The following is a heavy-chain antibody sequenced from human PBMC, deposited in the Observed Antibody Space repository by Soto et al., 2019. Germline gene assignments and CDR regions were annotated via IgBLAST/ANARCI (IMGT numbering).Heavy chain of an antibody. CDR2: INPNSGGT. V-gene: IGHV1-2*02. Sequence: ASVKVSCKASGYTFTGYYMHWVRQAPGQGLEWMGWINPNSGGTNYAQKFQGRVTMTRDTSISTAYVELYTLTSDDTAMYYCAREGSSSSKYFQHWGQGTLVTVSS. CDR3: AREGSSSSKYFQH. CDR1: GYTFTGYY. D-gene: IGHD6-6*01. J-gene: IGHJ1*01.